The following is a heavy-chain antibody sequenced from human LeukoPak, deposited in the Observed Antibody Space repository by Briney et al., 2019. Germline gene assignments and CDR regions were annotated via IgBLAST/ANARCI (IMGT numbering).Heavy chain of an antibody. CDR2: IYYSGST. Sequence: SETLSLTCTVSGGSISSYYWSWIRQPPGKGLEWIGYIYYSGSTNYNPSLKSRVTISVDTSKNQFSLKLSSVTAADTAVYYCATRVGVHMDVWGKGTTVTISS. CDR1: GGSISSYY. V-gene: IGHV4-59*01. CDR3: ATRVGVHMDV. D-gene: IGHD1-26*01. J-gene: IGHJ6*03.